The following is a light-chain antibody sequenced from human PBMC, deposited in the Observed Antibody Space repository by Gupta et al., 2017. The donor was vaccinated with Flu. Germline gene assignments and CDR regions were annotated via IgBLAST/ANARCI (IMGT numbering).Light chain of an antibody. V-gene: IGKV3-15*01. CDR2: GSS. Sequence: EIMMTQSPATLSVSPGERVTLSCRASQSVTSNLAWYQQKRGQAPRLLIYGSSTRATGIPARFSGSGSGTEFTLTISSLQSEDFAVYYCQQYSNWPLTFGGGTKVEIK. CDR3: QQYSNWPLT. CDR1: QSVTSN. J-gene: IGKJ4*01.